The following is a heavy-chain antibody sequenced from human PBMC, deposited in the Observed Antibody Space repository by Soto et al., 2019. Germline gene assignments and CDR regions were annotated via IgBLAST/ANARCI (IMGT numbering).Heavy chain of an antibody. CDR3: ARVGHPGRFLEWLPQNPVAPYYYYYGMDV. CDR1: GYTLTELS. J-gene: IGHJ6*02. V-gene: IGHV1-24*01. CDR2: FDPEDGNT. D-gene: IGHD3-3*01. Sequence: ASVKVSCKVSGYTLTELSMHWVRQAPGKGLEWMGGFDPEDGNTNYAQKLQGRVTMTTDTSTSTAYMELRSLRSDDTAVYYCARVGHPGRFLEWLPQNPVAPYYYYYGMDVWGQGTTVTVSS.